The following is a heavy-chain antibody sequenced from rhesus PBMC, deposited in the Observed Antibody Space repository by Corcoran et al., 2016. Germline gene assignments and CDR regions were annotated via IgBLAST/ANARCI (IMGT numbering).Heavy chain of an antibody. D-gene: IGHD3-16*01. J-gene: IGHJ4*01. CDR2: LYGGSGIT. CDR1: GYSISSGYG. CDR3: ARAPYYYSGTFDY. V-gene: IGHV4-127*01. Sequence: QVQLQESGPGLVKPSETLSLTCAVSGYSISSGYGWGWIRQPPGKGLEWLGQLYGGSGITYYNHSLKSRVTVSKDTSKNQSSLKLSSVTAADTAVYYCARAPYYYSGTFDYWGQGVLVTVSS.